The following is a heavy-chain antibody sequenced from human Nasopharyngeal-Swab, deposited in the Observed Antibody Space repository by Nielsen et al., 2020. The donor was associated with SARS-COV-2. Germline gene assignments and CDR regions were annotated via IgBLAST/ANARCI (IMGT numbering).Heavy chain of an antibody. CDR3: AKDLRVRGVIINAFDI. CDR1: GFTFSSYA. J-gene: IGHJ3*02. D-gene: IGHD3-10*01. V-gene: IGHV3-23*01. Sequence: GESLKISCAASGFTFSSYAMSWVRHAPGKGLEWVSAISGSGGSTYYADSVKGRFTISRDNSKNTLYLQMNSLRAEDTAVYYCAKDLRVRGVIINAFDIWGQGTMVTVSS. CDR2: ISGSGGST.